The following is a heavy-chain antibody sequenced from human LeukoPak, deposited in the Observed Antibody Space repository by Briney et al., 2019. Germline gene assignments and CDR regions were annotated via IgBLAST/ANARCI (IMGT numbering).Heavy chain of an antibody. J-gene: IGHJ4*02. CDR3: ARDRAVAGFRFDY. CDR1: GYIFTSYY. Sequence: ASVKVSCKASGYIFTSYYMHWVRQASGQGLEWMGVINPSGGSTTYAQKFQGRVTMTRDTSTSTLYMELSSLRSEDTAVYYCARDRAVAGFRFDYWGQGTLVTVSS. V-gene: IGHV1-46*01. D-gene: IGHD6-19*01. CDR2: INPSGGST.